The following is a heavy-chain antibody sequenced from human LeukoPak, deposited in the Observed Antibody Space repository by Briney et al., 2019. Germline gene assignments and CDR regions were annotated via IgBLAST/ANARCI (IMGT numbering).Heavy chain of an antibody. CDR3: ARDLGYCSSTSCYGDSDWFDP. V-gene: IGHV1-69*01. J-gene: IGHJ5*02. Sequence: SVKVSCKASGGTFSSYAISWVRQAPGQGLEWMGGIIPIFGTANYAQKLQGRVTITADESTSTAYMELSSLRSEDTAVHYCARDLGYCSSTSCYGDSDWFDPWGQGTLVTVSS. CDR2: IIPIFGTA. CDR1: GGTFSSYA. D-gene: IGHD2-2*01.